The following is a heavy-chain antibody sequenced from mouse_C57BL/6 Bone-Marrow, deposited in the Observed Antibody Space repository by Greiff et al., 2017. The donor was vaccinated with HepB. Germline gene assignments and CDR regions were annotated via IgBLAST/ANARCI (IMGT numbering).Heavy chain of an antibody. CDR1: GYTFTSYW. V-gene: IGHV1-52*01. D-gene: IGHD1-1*01. J-gene: IGHJ1*03. CDR2: IDPSDSET. Sequence: VQLQQPGAELVRPGSSVKLSCKASGYTFTSYWMHWVKQRPIQGLEWIGNIDPSDSETHYNQKFKDKATLTVDKSSSTAYMQLSSLTSEDSAVYYCARSYDYGSSYWYFDVWGTGTTVTVSS. CDR3: ARSYDYGSSYWYFDV.